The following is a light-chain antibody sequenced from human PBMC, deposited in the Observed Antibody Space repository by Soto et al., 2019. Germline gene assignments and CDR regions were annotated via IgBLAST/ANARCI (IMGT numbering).Light chain of an antibody. CDR1: SSDVGGYDY. CDR2: EVS. CDR3: SSYAGSKNLM. Sequence: QSALTQPPSASGSPGQSVAISCTGTSSDVGGYDYVSWYQQYPRKAPKLMIYEVSKRPSGVPDRFSGSKSGNTASLTVSGLQAEDEADYYCSSYAGSKNLMFGGGTKVTAL. J-gene: IGLJ3*02. V-gene: IGLV2-8*01.